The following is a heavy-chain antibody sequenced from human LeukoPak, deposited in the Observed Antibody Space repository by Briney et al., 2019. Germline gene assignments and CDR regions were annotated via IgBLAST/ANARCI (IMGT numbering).Heavy chain of an antibody. CDR1: GGSITSYY. J-gene: IGHJ4*02. CDR3: ARVAIAVAGWNFDY. D-gene: IGHD6-19*01. V-gene: IGHV4-59*01. Sequence: SETLSHTCTVSGGSITSYYWSWIRQPPGKGLEWIGYIYYSGSTNYNPSLKSRVTISVDTSKNQFSLKLSSVTAADTAVYYCARVAIAVAGWNFDYWGQGTLVTVSS. CDR2: IYYSGST.